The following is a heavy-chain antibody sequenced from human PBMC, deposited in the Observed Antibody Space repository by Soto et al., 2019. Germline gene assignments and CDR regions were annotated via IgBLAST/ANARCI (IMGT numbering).Heavy chain of an antibody. CDR1: RYSINNNNW. Sequence: SETLSLTCDVARYSINNNNWWSWVRQPPGGGLEWIGELHHGGSTNYNPSLESRATFSVDISKNQFFLKLSSVTAADTAVYYCTKNSAYALDYWGQGTLVTVSS. J-gene: IGHJ4*02. D-gene: IGHD5-12*01. CDR2: LHHGGST. V-gene: IGHV4-4*02. CDR3: TKNSAYALDY.